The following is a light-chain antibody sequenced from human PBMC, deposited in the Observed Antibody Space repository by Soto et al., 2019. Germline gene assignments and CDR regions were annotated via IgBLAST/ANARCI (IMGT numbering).Light chain of an antibody. CDR3: QSHYISLSGSV. CDR2: GNS. CDR1: SSNIGAGYD. V-gene: IGLV1-40*01. J-gene: IGLJ1*01. Sequence: QSVMTQAPSVSGAPGQRVTISCTGSSSNIGAGYDVHWYQQLPGTAPKLLIYGNSNRPSGVPDRFSGSKSGTSASLAITGLQAEDEADYYCQSHYISLSGSVFGTGTKLTLL.